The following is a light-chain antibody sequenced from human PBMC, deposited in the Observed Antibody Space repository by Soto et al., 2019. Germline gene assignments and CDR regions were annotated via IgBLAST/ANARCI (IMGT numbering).Light chain of an antibody. CDR2: GTD. J-gene: IGLJ1*01. CDR1: SSSIGINT. CDR3: AAWDDSLNGYV. V-gene: IGLV1-44*01. Sequence: QSVLTQPPAASGTPGQRVTISCSGSSSSIGINTVNWYQHRPGTAPQLLIYGTDQRPSGVPDRFSASKSGTSASLAITGLQSEDEADYYCAAWDDSLNGYVFGSGTKVTVL.